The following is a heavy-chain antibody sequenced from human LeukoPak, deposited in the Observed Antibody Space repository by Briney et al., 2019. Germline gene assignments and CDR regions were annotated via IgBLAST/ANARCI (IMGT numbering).Heavy chain of an antibody. CDR1: GFTFTNYD. CDR2: IGTADDT. Sequence: GGSLRLSCAASGFTFTNYDMHWVRQAPQEGLEWVSAIGTADDTYYSGSVKGRFTFSSPNAKSSLYLQMNSLSAGDTAVYYCARVRAAAGANWYFDLWGRGTLVTVSS. J-gene: IGHJ2*01. D-gene: IGHD6-13*01. CDR3: ARVRAAAGANWYFDL. V-gene: IGHV3-13*04.